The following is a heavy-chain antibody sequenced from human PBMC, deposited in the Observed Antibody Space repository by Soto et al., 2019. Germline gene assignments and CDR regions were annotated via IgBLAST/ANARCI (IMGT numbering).Heavy chain of an antibody. V-gene: IGHV4-39*07. Sequence: SETLSLTCTVSGGSMSTSDYYWGWIRQTPGKGLEYIGNIDYRGTASYNPSLKSRATISIDTFRNQISLSLHSVTAADTAVYYCARTLPNRQLFDSWSQGTLVTGSS. CDR2: IDYRGTA. CDR1: GGSMSTSDYY. CDR3: ARTLPNRQLFDS. D-gene: IGHD1-1*01. J-gene: IGHJ4*02.